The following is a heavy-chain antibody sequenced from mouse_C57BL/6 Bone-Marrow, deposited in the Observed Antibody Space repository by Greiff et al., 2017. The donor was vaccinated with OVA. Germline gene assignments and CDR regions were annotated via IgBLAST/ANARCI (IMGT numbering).Heavy chain of an antibody. D-gene: IGHD2-4*01. V-gene: IGHV14-4*01. J-gene: IGHJ3*01. CDR3: TTSTMMRSAWLAY. CDR2: IDPESGDT. CDR1: GFNIKDDY. Sequence: EVQLQQSGAELVRPGASVKLSCTASGFNIKDDYMHWVKQRPEQGLEWIGWIDPESGDTEYASKFQGKATITADTSSNTAYLQLSSLTSADTAVYYCTTSTMMRSAWLAYWGQGTLVTVSA.